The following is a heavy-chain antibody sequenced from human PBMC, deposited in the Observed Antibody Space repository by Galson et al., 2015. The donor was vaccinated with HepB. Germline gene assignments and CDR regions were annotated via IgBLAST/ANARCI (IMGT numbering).Heavy chain of an antibody. D-gene: IGHD2-15*01. CDR3: AKDLGISYCSGGFCYEGPMDV. Sequence: SLRLSCAASGFTFSSYVMHWVRRAPGKGLEWVAVISDDGRHQSYADSVKGRFPISRDNSKSTLYLQMNSLRPEDTAVYYCAKDLGISYCSGGFCYEGPMDVWGQGTTVTVSS. CDR1: GFTFSSYV. CDR2: ISDDGRHQ. V-gene: IGHV3-30*18. J-gene: IGHJ6*02.